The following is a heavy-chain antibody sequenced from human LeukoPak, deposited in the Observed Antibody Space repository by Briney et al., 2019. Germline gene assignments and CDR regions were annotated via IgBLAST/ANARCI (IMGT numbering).Heavy chain of an antibody. D-gene: IGHD4-23*01. J-gene: IGHJ4*02. V-gene: IGHV3-23*01. Sequence: GGSLRLSCAASGFTFSSYAMTWVRQAPGKGLEWVSAITNSGDSTYYGDSVKGRFTISRDNSKNTLYLQMNNLRAEDTALYYCAKNYGGYDYWGQGTLVTVSS. CDR2: ITNSGDST. CDR1: GFTFSSYA. CDR3: AKNYGGYDY.